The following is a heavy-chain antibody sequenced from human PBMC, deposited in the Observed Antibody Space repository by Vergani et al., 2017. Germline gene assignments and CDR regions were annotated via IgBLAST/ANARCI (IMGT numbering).Heavy chain of an antibody. D-gene: IGHD3-3*01. V-gene: IGHV4-61*02. CDR3: ARGPTSGYWVDP. CDR1: GGSISSGSYY. Sequence: QVQLQESGPGLVKPSQTLSLTCTVSGGSISSGSYYWSCIRQPAGKGLEWSGRIYTSGSTNHNPSLKSRVTISVDTSKNQFSLKLSSVTAAEPAVYYCARGPTSGYWVDPWGQGTLVTVSS. J-gene: IGHJ5*02. CDR2: IYTSGST.